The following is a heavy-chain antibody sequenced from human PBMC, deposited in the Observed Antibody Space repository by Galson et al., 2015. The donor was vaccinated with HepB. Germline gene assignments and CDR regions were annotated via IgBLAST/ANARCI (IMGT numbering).Heavy chain of an antibody. CDR3: AKANTPVYDPDNAFDI. D-gene: IGHD2/OR15-2a*01. CDR1: GFTFSSYG. J-gene: IGHJ3*02. Sequence: SLRLSCAASGFTFSSYGMHWVRQAPGKGLEWVAVISYDGSNKYYADSVKGRFTISRDNSKNTLYLQMNSLRAEDTAVYYCAKANTPVYDPDNAFDIWGQGTMVTVSS. CDR2: ISYDGSNK. V-gene: IGHV3-30*18.